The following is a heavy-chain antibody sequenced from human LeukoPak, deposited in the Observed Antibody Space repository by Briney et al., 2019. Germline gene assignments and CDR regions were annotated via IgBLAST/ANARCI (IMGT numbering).Heavy chain of an antibody. D-gene: IGHD3-3*01. CDR1: GGSISTYY. CDR3: ARGDFWSGQQLDY. V-gene: IGHV4-59*08. J-gene: IGHJ4*02. CDR2: INDSGST. Sequence: KPSETLSLTCALSGGSISTYYWSWIRQPPGKGLEWIGYINDSGSTNYKPSLKSRVTISIDTPKNHFSLRLSSVTAADTAVYYCARGDFWSGQQLDYWGQGTLVTLSS.